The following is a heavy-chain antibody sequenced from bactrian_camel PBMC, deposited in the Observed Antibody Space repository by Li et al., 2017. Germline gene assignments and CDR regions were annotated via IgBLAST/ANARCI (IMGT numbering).Heavy chain of an antibody. V-gene: IGHV3S45*01. CDR3: AIGLHLEIMGSWADADFEY. CDR1: GGTIGRYC. D-gene: IGHD1*01. J-gene: IGHJ6*01. Sequence: HVQLVESGGGSVQVGGSLTLSCVASGGTIGRYCMGWFRQIPDREREGVAAIYTGDGSTSYADSVKGRFTISQDNAKNTVYLQMDSLKPEDTAMYYCAIGLHLEIMGSWADADFEYWGQGTQVTVS. CDR2: IYTGDGST.